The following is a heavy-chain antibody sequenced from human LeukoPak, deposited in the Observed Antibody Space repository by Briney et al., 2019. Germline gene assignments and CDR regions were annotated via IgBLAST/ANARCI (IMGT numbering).Heavy chain of an antibody. CDR3: ARILAVGATVAFDI. CDR1: GGSISSGGYS. D-gene: IGHD1-26*01. J-gene: IGHJ3*02. Sequence: SETLSLTCAVSGGSISSGGYSWSWIRQPPGKGLEWIGYIYHSGSTYYNPSLKSRVTISVDRSKNQFSLKLSSVTAADTAVYYCARILAVGATVAFDIWGQGTMVTVPS. V-gene: IGHV4-30-2*01. CDR2: IYHSGST.